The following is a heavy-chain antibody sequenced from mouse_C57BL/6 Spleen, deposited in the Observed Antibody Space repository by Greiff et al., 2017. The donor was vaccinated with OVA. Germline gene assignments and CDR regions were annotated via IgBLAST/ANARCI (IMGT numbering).Heavy chain of an antibody. CDR2: IYPGDGDT. J-gene: IGHJ4*01. CDR1: GYAFSSSW. CDR3: ALNWDYAMDY. D-gene: IGHD4-1*01. V-gene: IGHV1-82*01. Sequence: QVQLKESGPELVKPGASVKISCKASGYAFSSSWMNWVKQRPGKGLEWIGRIYPGDGDTNYNGKFKGKATLTADKSSSTAYMQLSSLTSEDSAVYFCALNWDYAMDYWGQGTSVTVSS.